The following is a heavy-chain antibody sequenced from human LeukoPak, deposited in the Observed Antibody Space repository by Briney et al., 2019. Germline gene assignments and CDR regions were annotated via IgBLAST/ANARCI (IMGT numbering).Heavy chain of an antibody. Sequence: PSETLSLTCAVYGGSFSGDYWSWMRQPPGKGLEWIGEINHSGSTNYNPSLKSRVTISVDTSKNQFSLKLSSVTAADTAVYYCARATVNYYGSGSYPLYYFDYWGQGTLVTVSS. J-gene: IGHJ4*02. CDR3: ARATVNYYGSGSYPLYYFDY. D-gene: IGHD3-10*01. CDR2: INHSGST. CDR1: GGSFSGDY. V-gene: IGHV4-34*01.